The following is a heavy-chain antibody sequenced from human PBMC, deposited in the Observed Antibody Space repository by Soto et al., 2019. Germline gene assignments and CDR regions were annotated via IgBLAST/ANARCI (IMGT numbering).Heavy chain of an antibody. J-gene: IGHJ4*02. D-gene: IGHD6-13*01. CDR2: IYSGGRN. Sequence: QVQLQESGPGLVKPSETLSLTCTVSGGSISSFYWSWIRQPAGKGLEWNGRIYSGGRNKYNPSLKSRVTMSVDTSKNQFSLRLSSVTAADTAMYYCARGSSRWDYWGQGTLVTVSS. V-gene: IGHV4-4*07. CDR3: ARGSSRWDY. CDR1: GGSISSFY.